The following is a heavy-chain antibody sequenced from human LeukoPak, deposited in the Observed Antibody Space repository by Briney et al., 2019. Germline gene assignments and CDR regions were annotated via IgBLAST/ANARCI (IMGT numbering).Heavy chain of an antibody. Sequence: GGSLRHSCAASGFTFSNYGMHWVRQTPDEGLEWVAFIRSDSSYIYYLESVKGRFAVSRDNSKNTLFLQMHSLRPEDTAVYYCVKDPSGVAAAGTFDYWGQGTLVTVSS. CDR3: VKDPSGVAAAGTFDY. D-gene: IGHD6-13*01. CDR1: GFTFSNYG. J-gene: IGHJ4*02. CDR2: IRSDSSYI. V-gene: IGHV3-30*02.